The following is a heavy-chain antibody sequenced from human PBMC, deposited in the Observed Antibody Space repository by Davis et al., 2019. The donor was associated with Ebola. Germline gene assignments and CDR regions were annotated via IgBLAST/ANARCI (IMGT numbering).Heavy chain of an antibody. D-gene: IGHD6-19*01. V-gene: IGHV3-NL1*01. CDR1: GFTFSSYG. Sequence: GGSLRLSCAASGFTFSSYGMHWVRQAPGKGLEWVSAISGSGGSTYYADSVKGRFTISRDNSKNTLYLQMNSLRAEDTAVYYCAKVTSSGWYLKVWYYGMDVWGQGTTVTVSS. J-gene: IGHJ6*02. CDR2: ISGSGGST. CDR3: AKVTSSGWYLKVWYYGMDV.